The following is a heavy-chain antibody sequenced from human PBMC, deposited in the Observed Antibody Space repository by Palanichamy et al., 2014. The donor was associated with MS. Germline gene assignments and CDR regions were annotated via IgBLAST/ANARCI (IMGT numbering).Heavy chain of an antibody. V-gene: IGHV4-59*08. Sequence: QVQLQESGPGLVKPSETLSLTCTVSVGSIRSYYWSWIRQPPGKGLDWIGYIHHTGNSNYNPSLKSRVTMSVDTSKSQFSLKLRSVTAADTAAYYCARHRCGGDGYEDDAFAIWGRGTMVTVSS. CDR3: ARHRCGGDGYEDDAFAI. CDR1: VGSIRSYY. CDR2: IHHTGNS. J-gene: IGHJ3*02. D-gene: IGHD2-21*02.